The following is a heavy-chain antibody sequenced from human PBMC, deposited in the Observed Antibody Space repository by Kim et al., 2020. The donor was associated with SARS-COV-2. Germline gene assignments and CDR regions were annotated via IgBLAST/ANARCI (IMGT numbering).Heavy chain of an antibody. Sequence: GGSLRLSCAASGFTFSSYSMNWVRQAPGKGLEWVSSISSSSSYIYYADSVKGRFTISRDNAKNSLYLQMNSLRAEDTAVYYCAQRGGDYGDYRFDYWGQGTLVTVSS. CDR2: ISSSSSYI. D-gene: IGHD4-17*01. J-gene: IGHJ4*02. V-gene: IGHV3-21*01. CDR1: GFTFSSYS. CDR3: AQRGGDYGDYRFDY.